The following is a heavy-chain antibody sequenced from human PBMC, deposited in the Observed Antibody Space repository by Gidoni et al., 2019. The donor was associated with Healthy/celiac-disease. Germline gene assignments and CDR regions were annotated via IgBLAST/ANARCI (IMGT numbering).Heavy chain of an antibody. J-gene: IGHJ6*02. D-gene: IGHD2-15*01. CDR3: AKDIGCSGGSCYGAVDYYYYYGMDV. CDR1: GFTFDDYA. Sequence: EVQLVESGGGLVQPGRSLSLSCAASGFTFDDYAMHWVRPAHGKGLEWVSGISWNSGSIGYADSVKGRFTISRDNAKNSLYLQMNSLRAEDTALYYCAKDIGCSGGSCYGAVDYYYYYGMDVWGQGTTVTVSS. CDR2: ISWNSGSI. V-gene: IGHV3-9*01.